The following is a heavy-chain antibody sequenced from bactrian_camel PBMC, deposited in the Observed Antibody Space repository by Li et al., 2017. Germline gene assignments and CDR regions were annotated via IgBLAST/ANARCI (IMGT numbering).Heavy chain of an antibody. CDR1: GFPSRSYC. CDR3: DTTHFPEEYGSYNY. CDR2: FVIRDGST. J-gene: IGHJ4*01. Sequence: VQLVESGGGSAQVGGSLRLGCEAAGFPSRSYCMVWFRQAPGNEREGVARFVIRDGSTFYADAVKGQFTISRDNAKNTVYLQMNSLKPEDTAVFYWDTTHFPEEYGSYNYWGQGTQVTVS. D-gene: IGHD5*01. V-gene: IGHV3S40*01.